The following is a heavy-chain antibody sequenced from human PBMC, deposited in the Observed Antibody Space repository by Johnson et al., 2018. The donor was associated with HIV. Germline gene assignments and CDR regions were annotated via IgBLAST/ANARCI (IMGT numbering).Heavy chain of an antibody. Sequence: VQLVESGGGLVQPGGSLRLSCAVSGFTSSNYMSWVRQAPGKGLEWVSVIYSGGSTYYSDSVKGRFTISRDNSKNTLYLQMNSLRAEDTAVYYCARDWEAAFDIWCQGTMVTVSS. J-gene: IGHJ3*02. CDR1: GFTSSNY. V-gene: IGHV3-66*01. D-gene: IGHD1-26*01. CDR2: IYSGGST. CDR3: ARDWEAAFDI.